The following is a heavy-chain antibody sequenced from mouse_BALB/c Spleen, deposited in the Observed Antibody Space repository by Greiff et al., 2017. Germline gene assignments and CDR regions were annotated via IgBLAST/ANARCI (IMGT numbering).Heavy chain of an antibody. CDR3: ATLTTATIYAMDY. J-gene: IGHJ4*01. Sequence: VKVVESGPGLVAPSQSLSITCTVTGFSLTSYGVHWVRQPPGKGLEWLGVIWAGGSTNYNSALMSRLSISKDNSKSQVFLKMNSLQTDDTAMYYCATLTTATIYAMDYWGQGTSVTVSS. V-gene: IGHV2-9*02. CDR1: GFSLTSYG. CDR2: IWAGGST. D-gene: IGHD1-2*01.